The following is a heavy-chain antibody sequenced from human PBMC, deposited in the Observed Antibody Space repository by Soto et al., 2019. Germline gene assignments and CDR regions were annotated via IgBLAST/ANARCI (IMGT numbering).Heavy chain of an antibody. CDR1: GGSIGNSY. CDR2: IYYSGSS. V-gene: IGHV4-59*08. Sequence: QVQLQESGPGLVKPSETLSLTCTVSGGSIGNSYWSWIRQSPGKGLEWIGYIYYSGSSNYNPSLKSRVSISVDTSKNQFSLKLSSVTVADTAVYYCARHSSSWPIFDYWGQGTLVIVSS. D-gene: IGHD6-13*01. CDR3: ARHSSSWPIFDY. J-gene: IGHJ4*02.